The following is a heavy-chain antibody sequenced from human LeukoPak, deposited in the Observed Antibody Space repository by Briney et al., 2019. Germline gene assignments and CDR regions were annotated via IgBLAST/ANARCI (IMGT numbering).Heavy chain of an antibody. Sequence: PGGSLRLSCVASGITFSTYSMNWVRQAPGKGLEWVSYISSSSNTLYYADSVKGRFTISRDNAKISLYLQMNSLRAEDTAVYYCARVRYFDWFNFDYWGQGTLVTVSS. D-gene: IGHD3-9*01. CDR1: GITFSTYS. CDR2: ISSSSNTL. CDR3: ARVRYFDWFNFDY. J-gene: IGHJ4*02. V-gene: IGHV3-48*04.